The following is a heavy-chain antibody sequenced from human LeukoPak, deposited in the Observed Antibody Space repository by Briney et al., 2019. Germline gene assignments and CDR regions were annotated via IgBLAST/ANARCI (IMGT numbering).Heavy chain of an antibody. CDR1: GFSFNNYG. D-gene: IGHD1-26*01. J-gene: IGHJ4*02. CDR3: AKDSWEVGATSEIDY. V-gene: IGHV3-30*02. CDR2: IRYDGSNK. Sequence: GGSLKLSCAASGFSFNNYGMHWVRQAPGKGLEWVAFIRYDGSNKYYADPMKGRFIISRDNSKNTLYLQMSSLRVEDTAVYYCAKDSWEVGATSEIDYWGQGTLVTVSS.